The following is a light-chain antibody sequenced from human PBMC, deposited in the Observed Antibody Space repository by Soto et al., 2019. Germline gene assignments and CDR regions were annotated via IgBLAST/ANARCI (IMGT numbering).Light chain of an antibody. CDR1: QSVSSSY. CDR3: QQYGNSPST. V-gene: IGKV3-20*01. J-gene: IGKJ1*01. Sequence: EIVLTQSPGTLSLSPGERATLSCRASQSVSSSYLAWYQQKPGQAPRLLIYGAWNRVTGIPGRFSGSGSGTDFTLTISRLEPEDFAVYYCQQYGNSPSTFGQGTKVDIK. CDR2: GAW.